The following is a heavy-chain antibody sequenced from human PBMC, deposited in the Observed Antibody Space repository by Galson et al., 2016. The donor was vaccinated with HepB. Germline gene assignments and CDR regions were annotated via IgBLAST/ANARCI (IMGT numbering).Heavy chain of an antibody. CDR2: INTGNGDT. CDR3: VRDPVRGWAPFDY. Sequence: SCKASGYTFTTFPINWVRQAPGQRLEWMGWINTGNGDTRYSQSFQGRATITRDTSASTAYMELNTLTSEDTDVYYCVRDPVRGWAPFDYWGQGTLVTVSS. CDR1: GYTFTTFP. V-gene: IGHV1-3*04. J-gene: IGHJ4*02. D-gene: IGHD6-19*01.